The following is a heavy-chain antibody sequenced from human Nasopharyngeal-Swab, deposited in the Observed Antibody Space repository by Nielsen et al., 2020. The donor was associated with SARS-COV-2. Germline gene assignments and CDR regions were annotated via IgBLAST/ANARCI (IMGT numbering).Heavy chain of an antibody. Sequence: SETLSLTCTVSGGSISSNGNYWGWIRQPQGKGLEWLSSSDYSGNTYYNPSLKSRVSLSVDTSENQFSLKLSTVTAADTAVYYCARRTTFDYWGQGTLVTVSS. J-gene: IGHJ4*02. D-gene: IGHD1-1*01. V-gene: IGHV4-39*07. CDR3: ARRTTFDY. CDR2: SDYSGNT. CDR1: GGSISSNGNY.